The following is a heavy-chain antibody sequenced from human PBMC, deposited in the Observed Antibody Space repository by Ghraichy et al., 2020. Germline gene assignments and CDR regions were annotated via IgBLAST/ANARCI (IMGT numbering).Heavy chain of an antibody. D-gene: IGHD3-3*01. V-gene: IGHV3-30*04. CDR1: GFTLSSYA. Sequence: GGSLRLSCAASGFTLSSYAMHWVRQAPGKGLEWVAVISYDGSNKYYADSVKGRFTISRDNSKNTLYLQMNSLRGEDTAVYYCAREPSPVITIFGSLDYWGQGTLVTVSS. J-gene: IGHJ4*02. CDR2: ISYDGSNK. CDR3: AREPSPVITIFGSLDY.